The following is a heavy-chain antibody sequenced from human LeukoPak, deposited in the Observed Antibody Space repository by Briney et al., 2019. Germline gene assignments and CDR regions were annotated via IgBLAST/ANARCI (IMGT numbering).Heavy chain of an antibody. Sequence: SETLSLTCTVSGGSISSYYWSWIRQPPGKGLEWIGYIYYSGSTNYNPSLKGRVTISVDTSKNQFSLKLSSVTAADTAVYYCARQYEDWFDPWGQETLVTVSS. CDR3: ARQYEDWFDP. CDR2: IYYSGST. CDR1: GGSISSYY. D-gene: IGHD2-8*01. J-gene: IGHJ5*02. V-gene: IGHV4-59*01.